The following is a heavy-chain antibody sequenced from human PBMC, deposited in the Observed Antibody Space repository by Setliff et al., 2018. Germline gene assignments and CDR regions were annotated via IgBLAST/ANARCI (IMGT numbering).Heavy chain of an antibody. CDR1: GYSVRSGYY. V-gene: IGHV4-38-2*01. J-gene: IGHJ5*02. Sequence: SETLSLTCAVSGYSVRSGYYWGWVRQPPGKGLEWIGSIFHSGKTYYNPSLQSRVTISIETSKNQFSLKLNSVNDADTAVYYCVRGIGTPWGQGTLVTVAS. CDR2: IFHSGKT. CDR3: VRGIGTP.